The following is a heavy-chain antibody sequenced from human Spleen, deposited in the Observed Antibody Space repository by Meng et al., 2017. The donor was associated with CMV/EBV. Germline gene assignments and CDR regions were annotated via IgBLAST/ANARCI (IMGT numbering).Heavy chain of an antibody. CDR3: ARIGEDGYCRGGTCYYIDY. J-gene: IGHJ4*02. CDR2: IHHSGNS. CDR1: GYSLNSGYY. V-gene: IGHV4-38-2*02. D-gene: IGHD2-15*01. Sequence: GSLRLSCTVSGYSLNSGYYWGWIRQPPGKGLEWIGNIHHSGNSYYKSSLKSRVTTSLDTSKNQLSLKLSSVTAADTAVYYCARIGEDGYCRGGTCYYIDYWGQGTLVTVSS.